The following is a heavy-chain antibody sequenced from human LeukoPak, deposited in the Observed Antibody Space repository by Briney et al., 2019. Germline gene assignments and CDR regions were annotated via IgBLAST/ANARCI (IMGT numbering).Heavy chain of an antibody. Sequence: QPGGSLRLSCAASGFTFSXXXXXXVRPAXGKXXXXXXXISGSSTTIYYADSVXGRFTISGDNAKNSLYLQMNSLRDEDTAVYYCARDVLSYGDSGVDYWGQGTLVTVSS. CDR2: ISGSSTTI. J-gene: IGHJ4*02. D-gene: IGHD2-2*01. CDR3: ARDVLSYGDSGVDY. CDR1: GFTFSXXX. V-gene: IGHV3-48*02.